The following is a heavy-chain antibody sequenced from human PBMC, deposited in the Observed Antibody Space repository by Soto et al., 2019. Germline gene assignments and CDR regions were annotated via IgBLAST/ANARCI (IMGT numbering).Heavy chain of an antibody. Sequence: EVQLLESGGGLVQPGGSLRLSCEASGFTFSSYAMSWVRQAPGKGLEWVSAISGSGGSTYYADSVKGRFTISRDNYKNTLYLQMNSLRAEDTAVYYCAKIPHSSSWYLDAFDIWGQGTMVTVSS. J-gene: IGHJ3*02. CDR2: ISGSGGST. CDR3: AKIPHSSSWYLDAFDI. D-gene: IGHD6-13*01. V-gene: IGHV3-23*01. CDR1: GFTFSSYA.